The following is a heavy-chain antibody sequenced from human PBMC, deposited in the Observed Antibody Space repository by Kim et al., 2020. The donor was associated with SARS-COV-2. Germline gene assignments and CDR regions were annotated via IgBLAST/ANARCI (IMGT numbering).Heavy chain of an antibody. Sequence: GGSLRLSCAASGFTFSSYSMNWVRQAPGKGLEWVSSISSSSSYIYYADSVKGRFTISRDNAKNSLYLQMNSLRAEDTAVYYCAKTGFLYYYDSSGSDNYYYYGMDVWGQGTTVTVSS. D-gene: IGHD3-22*01. CDR3: AKTGFLYYYDSSGSDNYYYYGMDV. CDR1: GFTFSSYS. J-gene: IGHJ6*02. CDR2: ISSSSSYI. V-gene: IGHV3-21*01.